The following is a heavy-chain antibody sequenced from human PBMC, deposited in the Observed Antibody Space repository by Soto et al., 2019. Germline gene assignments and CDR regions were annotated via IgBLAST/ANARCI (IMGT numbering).Heavy chain of an antibody. CDR1: GFTFSSYS. CDR2: ISSSSSTI. V-gene: IGHV3-48*01. D-gene: IGHD2-2*01. Sequence: GGSLRLSCAASGFTFSSYSMNWVRQAPGKGLEWVSYISSSSSTIYYADSVKGRFTISRDNAKNSLYLQMNSLRAEDTAVYYCASTRYGYCSSTSCYLYYFDYWGQGTLVTSPQ. J-gene: IGHJ4*02. CDR3: ASTRYGYCSSTSCYLYYFDY.